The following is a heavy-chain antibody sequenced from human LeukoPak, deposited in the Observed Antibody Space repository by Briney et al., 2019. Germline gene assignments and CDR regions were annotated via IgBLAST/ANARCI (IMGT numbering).Heavy chain of an antibody. J-gene: IGHJ4*02. D-gene: IGHD1-26*01. CDR1: GGTFSSYT. CDR3: AREMVGLMWGAGLN. Sequence: ASVKVSCKASGGTFSSYTISWVRQAPGQGLDWMGRIIPILGIANYAQKFQGRVTITADKSTSTAYMELSSLRSEDTAVYYCAREMVGLMWGAGLNWGQGTLVTVSS. CDR2: IIPILGIA. V-gene: IGHV1-69*04.